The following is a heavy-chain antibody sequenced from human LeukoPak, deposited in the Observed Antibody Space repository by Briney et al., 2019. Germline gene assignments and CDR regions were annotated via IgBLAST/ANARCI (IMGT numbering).Heavy chain of an antibody. J-gene: IGHJ4*02. CDR2: INGGNGNT. CDR1: GYTFTNYA. D-gene: IGHD4-17*01. CDR3: ARDDDYGDYVFSY. V-gene: IGHV1-18*01. Sequence: ASVKVSCKASGYTFTNYAIHWVRQAPGQGLEWMGWINGGNGNTNYAQKLQGRVTMTTDTSTSTAYMELRSLRSDDTAVYYCARDDDYGDYVFSYWGQGTLVTVSS.